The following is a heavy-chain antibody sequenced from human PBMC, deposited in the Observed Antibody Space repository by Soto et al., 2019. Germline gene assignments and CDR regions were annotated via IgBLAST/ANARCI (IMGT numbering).Heavy chain of an antibody. D-gene: IGHD2-15*01. CDR1: GFTFSSYG. Sequence: QVQLVESGGGVVQPGRSLRLSCAASGFTFSSYGMHWVRQAPGKGLEREAVISHDGSNKYYANSVKGRLTRSRDNSENSLYLLMNSMRAEDADVYYFAKGGRKVVIAAPFDYWGQGTLVTVSS. V-gene: IGHV3-30*18. J-gene: IGHJ4*02. CDR3: AKGGRKVVIAAPFDY. CDR2: ISHDGSNK.